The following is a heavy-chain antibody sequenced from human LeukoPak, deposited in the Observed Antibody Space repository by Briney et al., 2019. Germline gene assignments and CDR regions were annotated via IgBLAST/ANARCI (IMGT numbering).Heavy chain of an antibody. D-gene: IGHD6-13*01. Sequence: SETLSLTCTVSGGSISSSSYYWGWTRQPPGKGLEWIGSIYYSGSTYYNPSLKSRVTISVDTSKNQFSLKLSSVTAADTAVYYCARTLSSSWYLDAFDIWGQGTMVTVSS. J-gene: IGHJ3*02. CDR1: GGSISSSSYY. CDR2: IYYSGST. CDR3: ARTLSSSWYLDAFDI. V-gene: IGHV4-39*01.